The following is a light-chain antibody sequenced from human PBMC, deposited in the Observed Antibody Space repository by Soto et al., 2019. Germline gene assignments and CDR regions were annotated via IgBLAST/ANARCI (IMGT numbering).Light chain of an antibody. Sequence: EIVLTQSPDTLSLSPGERATLSCRTSQTVLKNYLAWYQQKPGQAPRLLIYDASRRASGIPDRFSGSGSGEGFTCTINWREPQEVAVYYCWQCATFAVKFGQGTRVEIK. CDR1: QTVLKNY. J-gene: IGKJ1*01. CDR3: WQCATFAVK. CDR2: DAS. V-gene: IGKV3-20*01.